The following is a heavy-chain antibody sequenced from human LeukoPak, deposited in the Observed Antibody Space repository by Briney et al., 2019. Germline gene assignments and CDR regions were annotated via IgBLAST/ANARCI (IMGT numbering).Heavy chain of an antibody. CDR3: AREGTSHIKYYFDY. Sequence: PGGSLRLSCAASGFTFSSYWMSWVRQAPGKGLEWVANIKQDGREKYYVDSVKGRFTISRDNAKNSLYLQMNSLRAEDTAVYYCAREGTSHIKYYFDYWGQETLVTVSS. D-gene: IGHD3-10*01. CDR1: GFTFSSYW. CDR2: IKQDGREK. J-gene: IGHJ4*02. V-gene: IGHV3-7*01.